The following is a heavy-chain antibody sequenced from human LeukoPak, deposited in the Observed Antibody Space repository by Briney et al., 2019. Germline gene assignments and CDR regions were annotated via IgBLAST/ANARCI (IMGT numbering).Heavy chain of an antibody. J-gene: IGHJ4*02. Sequence: PGGSLRLSCAASGFTFSDYYMSWIRQAPGKGLEWVSYISSSTYTNYVDSVKGRFTISRDNAKNSMYLQMNSLRAEDTAVYYCARISGSYVFDYWGQGTLVTVSP. CDR1: GFTFSDYY. CDR3: ARISGSYVFDY. V-gene: IGHV3-11*03. D-gene: IGHD1-26*01. CDR2: ISSSTYT.